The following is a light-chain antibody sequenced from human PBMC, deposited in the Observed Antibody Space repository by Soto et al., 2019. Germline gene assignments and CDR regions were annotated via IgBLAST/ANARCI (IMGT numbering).Light chain of an antibody. CDR1: SNDVGGHNY. Sequence: QSALTQPASVSGSPGQSITISCTGTSNDVGGHNYVSWYQQCPGKAPKLIIYDVSNRPSGVSNRFSGSKSGNTASLTISGLQAEDEAEYYCCSYATSSTLFVFGTGTKVTVL. V-gene: IGLV2-14*03. J-gene: IGLJ1*01. CDR2: DVS. CDR3: CSYATSSTLFV.